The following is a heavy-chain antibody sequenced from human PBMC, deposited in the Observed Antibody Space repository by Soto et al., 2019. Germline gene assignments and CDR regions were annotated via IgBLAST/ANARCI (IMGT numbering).Heavy chain of an antibody. D-gene: IGHD3-16*01. CDR2: MNPNSGNT. V-gene: IGHV1-8*01. CDR1: GYTFTSYD. J-gene: IGHJ6*03. Sequence: ASVKVSCKASGYTFTSYDINWVRQATGQGIEWMGWMNPNSGNTGYAQKFQGRVTMTRNTSISTAYMELSSLRSEDTDVYYGASDTGGWGRTYYNYSYMDVCGDGTTVSV. CDR3: ASDTGGWGRTYYNYSYMDV.